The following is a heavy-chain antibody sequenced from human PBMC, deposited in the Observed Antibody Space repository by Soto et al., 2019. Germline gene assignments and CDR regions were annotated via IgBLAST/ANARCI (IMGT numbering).Heavy chain of an antibody. Sequence: EVQLVESGGGLVQPGGSLRLSCVASGFSFGSSWMTWVRQAPGKGLEWVANIKKDGSQISYLDSVRGRFTISRDNAKNSLYLQMNILRAEDTALYYCARDVSPGSSSLYLEAFDIWGQGTMVTVSS. CDR3: ARDVSPGSSSLYLEAFDI. CDR1: GFSFGSSW. CDR2: IKKDGSQI. V-gene: IGHV3-7*05. D-gene: IGHD6-13*01. J-gene: IGHJ3*02.